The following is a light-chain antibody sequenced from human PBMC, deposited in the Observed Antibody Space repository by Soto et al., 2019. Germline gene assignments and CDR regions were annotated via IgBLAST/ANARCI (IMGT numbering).Light chain of an antibody. CDR1: QSVTNNY. J-gene: IGKJ1*01. CDR2: GAS. CDR3: QQYGSSPPRT. V-gene: IGKV3-20*01. Sequence: EIVLTQSPGTLSLSPGERATLSCRASQSVTNNYLAWFQQKPGQAPRLLMYGASSRATGIPDRFSGSGSGTGFTLTITRLEPEDFAVYYCQQYGSSPPRTFGQGTKVDIK.